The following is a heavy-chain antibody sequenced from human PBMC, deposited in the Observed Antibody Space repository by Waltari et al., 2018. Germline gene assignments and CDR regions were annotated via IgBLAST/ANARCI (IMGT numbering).Heavy chain of an antibody. J-gene: IGHJ6*02. D-gene: IGHD2-21*01. CDR2: MNPDIGTT. CDR3: ATSIAPPEDYIYHGLDV. CDR1: GYTFPAYH. V-gene: IGHV1-8*01. Sequence: QVQLVQSGAEVTTPGASLKVSCKASGYTFPAYHILCVRLATGQGLEWKGWMNPDIGTTGFAEKFQGRLAMTRDTSTSTAYLELSGLTSDDTAVYFCATSIAPPEDYIYHGLDVWGQGTTVTVS.